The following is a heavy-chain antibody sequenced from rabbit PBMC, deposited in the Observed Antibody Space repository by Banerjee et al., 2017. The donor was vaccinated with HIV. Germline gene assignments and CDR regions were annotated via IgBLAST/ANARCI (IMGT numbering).Heavy chain of an antibody. CDR3: AREEYIYGVANNAYAYNL. CDR1: EFSFSGGYY. Sequence: QEQLEESGGDLVKPGASLTLTCTASEFSFSGGYYMCWVRQAPGKGLEWIGCIYTSSAYYASWAKGRFTISKTSSTTVTLQMTSLTAADTATYFCAREEYIYGVANNAYAYNLWGPGTLVTVS. J-gene: IGHJ4*01. D-gene: IGHD6-1*01. V-gene: IGHV1S45*01. CDR2: IYTSSA.